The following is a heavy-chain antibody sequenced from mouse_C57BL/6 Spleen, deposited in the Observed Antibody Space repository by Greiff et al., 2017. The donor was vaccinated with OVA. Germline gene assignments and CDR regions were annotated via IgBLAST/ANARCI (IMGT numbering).Heavy chain of an antibody. D-gene: IGHD2-10*02. CDR1: GFTFSDYG. J-gene: IGHJ4*01. V-gene: IGHV5-17*01. CDR3: APKSMASYAMDY. Sequence: EVHLVESGGGLVKPGGSLKLSCAASGFTFSDYGMHWVRQAPETGLEWVAYISSGSSTIYYADTVKGRFTISRDNAKNTLFLQMTSLRSEDTAMYYCAPKSMASYAMDYWGQGTSVTVSS. CDR2: ISSGSSTI.